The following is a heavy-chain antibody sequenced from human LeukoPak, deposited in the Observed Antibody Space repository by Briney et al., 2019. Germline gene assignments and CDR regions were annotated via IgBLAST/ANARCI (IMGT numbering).Heavy chain of an antibody. CDR3: ATYAVLAGDPCGY. CDR2: ISAYNGNT. CDR1: GYTFTGYG. Sequence: GASVKVSCKASGYTFTGYGISWVPQAPGQGLEWMGWISAYNGNTNYAQKFQGRLTMTTDTSTSIAYMELRGLRSDDTAVYYCATYAVLAGDPCGYWGQEPWSPSPQ. J-gene: IGHJ4*01. V-gene: IGHV1-18*01. D-gene: IGHD6-19*01.